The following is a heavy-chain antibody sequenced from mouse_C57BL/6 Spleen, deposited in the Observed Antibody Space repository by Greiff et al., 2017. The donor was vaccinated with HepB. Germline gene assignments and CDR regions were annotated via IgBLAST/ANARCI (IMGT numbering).Heavy chain of an antibody. CDR1: GFTFSSYG. CDR2: ISSGGSYT. Sequence: VQLKESGGDLVKPGGSLKLSCAASGFTFSSYGMSWVRQTPDKRLEWVATISSGGSYTYYPDSVKGRFTISRDNAKNTLYLQMSSLKSEDTAMYYCARQTAQAMGFAYWGQGTLVTVSA. CDR3: ARQTAQAMGFAY. J-gene: IGHJ3*01. D-gene: IGHD3-2*02. V-gene: IGHV5-6*01.